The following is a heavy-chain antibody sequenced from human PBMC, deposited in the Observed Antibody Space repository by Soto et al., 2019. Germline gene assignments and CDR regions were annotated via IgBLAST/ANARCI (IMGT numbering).Heavy chain of an antibody. CDR2: IYHSGST. V-gene: IGHV4-4*02. Sequence: PSETLSLTCAVSGGSISSSNWWGWVRQPPGKGLEWIGEIYHSGSTNYNPSLKSRVTISVDKSKNQFSLKLSSVTAADTAVYYCARGGYYDSSGYGDYWGQGTLVTVSS. D-gene: IGHD3-22*01. CDR1: GGSISSSNW. CDR3: ARGGYYDSSGYGDY. J-gene: IGHJ4*02.